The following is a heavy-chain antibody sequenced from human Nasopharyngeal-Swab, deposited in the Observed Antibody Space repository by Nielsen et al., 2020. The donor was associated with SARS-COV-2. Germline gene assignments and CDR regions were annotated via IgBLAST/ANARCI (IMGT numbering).Heavy chain of an antibody. D-gene: IGHD6-19*01. V-gene: IGHV6-1*01. J-gene: IGHJ4*02. CDR3: ARIAVAVSPV. Sequence: SETLSLTCAISGDSVSSNTAAWNWIRQSPSRGLEWLGRTYYRSMWNNDYAVAVRSRISINPDPSKNQFSLQLNSVTPEDTAVYYCARIAVAVSPVWGQGTLVTVSS. CDR1: GDSVSSNTAA. CDR2: TYYRSMWNN.